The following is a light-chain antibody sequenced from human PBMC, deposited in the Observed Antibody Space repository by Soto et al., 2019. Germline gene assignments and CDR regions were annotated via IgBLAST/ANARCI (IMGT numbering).Light chain of an antibody. J-gene: IGKJ5*01. CDR2: AAS. V-gene: IGKV1-12*01. CDR3: QQANSYPLT. Sequence: DIQMTQSPSSVSASVGDRVTITCRASQGISNWLAWYQQKPGKAPKFLIYAASSLRSGVPSRFSGSGSGTDFTLTISSLQPEDFATYYCQQANSYPLTFGQGTRLEIK. CDR1: QGISNW.